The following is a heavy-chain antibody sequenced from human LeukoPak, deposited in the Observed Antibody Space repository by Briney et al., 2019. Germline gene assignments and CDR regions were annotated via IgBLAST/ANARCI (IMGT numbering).Heavy chain of an antibody. CDR1: GYSFTSYW. CDR2: INPGYSDI. Sequence: GESLKISCKGSGYSFTSYWIGWVRQMPGKGLEWMGIINPGYSDIRYSPSFQGQVTISADKSNSTAYLQWSSLKASDTAIYYCARHDKGYSGYVTLDYWGQGTLVTVSS. D-gene: IGHD5-12*01. J-gene: IGHJ4*02. V-gene: IGHV5-51*01. CDR3: ARHDKGYSGYVTLDY.